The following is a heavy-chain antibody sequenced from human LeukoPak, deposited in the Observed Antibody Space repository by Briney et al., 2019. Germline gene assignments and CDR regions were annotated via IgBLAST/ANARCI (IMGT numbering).Heavy chain of an antibody. Sequence: SETLSLTCAVYGGSFSGYYWSWIRQPPGKGLEWIGEINHSGSTNYNPSLKSRVTISVDTSKNQFSLKLSSVTAADTAVYHCARAGYYYDIDYWGQGTLVTVSS. CDR2: INHSGST. V-gene: IGHV4-34*01. D-gene: IGHD3-22*01. CDR1: GGSFSGYY. J-gene: IGHJ4*02. CDR3: ARAGYYYDIDY.